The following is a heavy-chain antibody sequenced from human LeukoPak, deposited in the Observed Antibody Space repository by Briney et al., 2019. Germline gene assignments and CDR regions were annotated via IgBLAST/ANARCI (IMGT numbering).Heavy chain of an antibody. CDR1: GFAVNTKF. J-gene: IGHJ4*02. CDR2: INHSGST. V-gene: IGHV4-34*01. D-gene: IGHD3-22*01. Sequence: PGGSLRLSCAASGFAVNTKFMHWVRQAPGKGLEWIGEINHSGSTNYNPSLKSRVTISVDTSKNQFSLKLSSVTAADTAVYYCARGTSGYPPPAYYFDYWGQGTLVTVSS. CDR3: ARGTSGYPPPAYYFDY.